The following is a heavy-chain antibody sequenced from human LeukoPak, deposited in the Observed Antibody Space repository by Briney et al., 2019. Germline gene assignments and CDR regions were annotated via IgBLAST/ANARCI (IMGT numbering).Heavy chain of an antibody. CDR3: TRASPPFGGVVAPSYYFDY. Sequence: GGSLRLSCAASGFTFDDYAMHWVRRAPGKGLEWVSGISWNSGTMGYADSVKGRFTISRDNAKNSLYLQMNSLRAEDTALYFCTRASPPFGGVVAPSYYFDYWGLGTLVTVYS. CDR1: GFTFDDYA. D-gene: IGHD3-16*02. CDR2: ISWNSGTM. J-gene: IGHJ4*02. V-gene: IGHV3-9*01.